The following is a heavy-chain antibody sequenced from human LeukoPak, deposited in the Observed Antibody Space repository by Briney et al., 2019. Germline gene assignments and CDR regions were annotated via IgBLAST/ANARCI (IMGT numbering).Heavy chain of an antibody. Sequence: PSETLSLTCAVYGGSFSGYYWSWIRQPPGKGLEWIGEINHSGSTNYNPSLKSRVTISVDTSKNQFSLKLSSVTAADTAVYYCARGELAAAGTLDYWGQGTLVTVSS. D-gene: IGHD6-13*01. V-gene: IGHV4-34*01. CDR2: INHSGST. CDR1: GGSFSGYY. J-gene: IGHJ4*02. CDR3: ARGELAAAGTLDY.